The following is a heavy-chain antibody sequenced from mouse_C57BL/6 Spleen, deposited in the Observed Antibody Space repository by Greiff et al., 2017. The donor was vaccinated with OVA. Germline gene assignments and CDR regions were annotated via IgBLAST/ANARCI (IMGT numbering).Heavy chain of an antibody. J-gene: IGHJ1*03. V-gene: IGHV5-17*01. CDR1: GFTFSDYG. CDR3: ARSHLRYFDV. CDR2: ISSGSGTI. Sequence: VQLQPSGGGLVKPGGSLKLSCAASGFTFSDYGMHWVRQGPEQGLEWVAYISSGSGTIYYADTVKGRFTNSRYNAKNTLFLRMTNLRSEDTAMSCCARSHLRYFDVWGTGTTVTVSS.